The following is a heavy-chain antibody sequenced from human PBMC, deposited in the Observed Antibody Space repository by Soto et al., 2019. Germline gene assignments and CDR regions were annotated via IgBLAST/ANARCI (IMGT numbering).Heavy chain of an antibody. D-gene: IGHD6-19*01. CDR3: ASLNPGGWYVGDYYYGMDV. Sequence: PSETLSLTCAFSVGSISIRNWWSWFRQPPVKGLEWIGEIYHSGSTNYNPSLKSRVTISVDKSKNQFSLKLSSVTAADTAVYYCASLNPGGWYVGDYYYGMDVWGQGTTVTVSS. J-gene: IGHJ6*01. CDR2: IYHSGST. V-gene: IGHV4-4*02. CDR1: VGSISIRNW.